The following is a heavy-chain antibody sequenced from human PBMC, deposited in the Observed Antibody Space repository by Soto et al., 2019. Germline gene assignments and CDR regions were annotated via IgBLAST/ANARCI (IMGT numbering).Heavy chain of an antibody. V-gene: IGHV1-18*04. D-gene: IGHD3-22*01. J-gene: IGHJ6*02. CDR2: ISAYNGNT. CDR3: ARIKGSGYYPYYHGMEV. CDR1: GYTFTSYG. Sequence: ASVKVSCKASGYTFTSYGISWVRQAPGQGLEWMGWISAYNGNTNYAQKLQGRVTMTTDTSTSTAYMELRSLRSDDTAVYYCARIKGSGYYPYYHGMEVWGQGTTVTVSS.